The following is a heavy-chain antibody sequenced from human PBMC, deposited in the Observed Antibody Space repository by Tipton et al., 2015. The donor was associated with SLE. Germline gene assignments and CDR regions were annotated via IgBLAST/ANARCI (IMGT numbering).Heavy chain of an antibody. CDR3: ARSHPVVAAEILDS. Sequence: QSGAEVKKPGASVKVSCKASGFTFSTYGVSWVRQAPGQGLEWMGWISAYSGNTDYAQILQGRVTMTTDTSTSTAYMELRSLRSDDTAVYYCARSHPVVAAEILDSWGQGILVSVSS. J-gene: IGHJ4*02. CDR1: GFTFSTYG. D-gene: IGHD2-15*01. CDR2: ISAYSGNT. V-gene: IGHV1-18*01.